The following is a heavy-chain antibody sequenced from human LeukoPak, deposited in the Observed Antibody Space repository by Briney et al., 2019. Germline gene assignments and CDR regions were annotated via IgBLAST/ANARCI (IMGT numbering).Heavy chain of an antibody. Sequence: ASVKVSCKASGGTFSSYAISWVRQAPGQGLEWMGGIIPIFGTANYAQKFQGSVTITADESATTAYMELTGLTSDDTAVYYCARGMRSHYYDFTGLYYYYLDLWGKGTMVTVSS. CDR3: ARGMRSHYYDFTGLYYYYLDL. J-gene: IGHJ6*03. CDR1: GGTFSSYA. V-gene: IGHV1-69*13. D-gene: IGHD3/OR15-3a*01. CDR2: IIPIFGTA.